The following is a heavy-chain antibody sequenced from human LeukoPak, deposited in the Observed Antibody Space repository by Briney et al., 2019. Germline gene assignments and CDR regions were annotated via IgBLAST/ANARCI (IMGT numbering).Heavy chain of an antibody. CDR1: GGSASSSRYY. D-gene: IGHD6-19*01. J-gene: IGHJ4*02. CDR3: AEASQWSINY. Sequence: SETLSLTCTVSGGSASSSRYYWGWIRQPPGKGLDWIAVIYYSGTTYHNPSLKSRVTISVDTSRNQFSLKLSSVTAADTAVYYCAEASQWSINYWGQGALVTVSS. V-gene: IGHV4-39*01. CDR2: IYYSGTT.